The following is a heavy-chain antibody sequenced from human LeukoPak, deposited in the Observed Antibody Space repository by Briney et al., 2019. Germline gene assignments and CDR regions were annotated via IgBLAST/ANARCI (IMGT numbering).Heavy chain of an antibody. J-gene: IGHJ6*03. CDR2: INHSGST. Sequence: SETLSLTCTVYGGSFSDYYWSWVRQSPGKGLEWIGEINHSGSTNYNPSLKSRVTLSVETSKNQFSLKVSPVTAADTAVYYCARGFYYLDVWGKGTTVTVSS. CDR3: ARGFYYLDV. V-gene: IGHV4-34*01. CDR1: GGSFSDYY.